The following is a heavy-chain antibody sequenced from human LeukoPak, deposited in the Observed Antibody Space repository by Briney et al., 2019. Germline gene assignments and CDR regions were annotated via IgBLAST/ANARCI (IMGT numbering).Heavy chain of an antibody. Sequence: GGSLRLSCAASGFTFSSYAMHWVRQAPGKGLEWVAVISYDGSNKYYADSVKGRFTISRDNSKNTLYLQMNSLRAEDTAVYYCARAHDAFDIWGQGTMVTVSS. J-gene: IGHJ3*02. V-gene: IGHV3-30-3*01. CDR2: ISYDGSNK. CDR1: GFTFSSYA. CDR3: ARAHDAFDI.